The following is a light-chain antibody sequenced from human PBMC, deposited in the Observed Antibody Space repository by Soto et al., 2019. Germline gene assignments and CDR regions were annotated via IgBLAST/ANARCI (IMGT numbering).Light chain of an antibody. CDR1: QSISSW. J-gene: IGKJ3*01. CDR3: QQYNSYPFT. Sequence: DIQMTQSPSTLSASVGDRVTITCRASQSISSWLAWYQQKPGKAPKLLIYDASSLESGVPSRFSGSGSGTEFTLTISSLTPDDFATYYCQQYNSYPFTFGPGTKVDIK. CDR2: DAS. V-gene: IGKV1-5*01.